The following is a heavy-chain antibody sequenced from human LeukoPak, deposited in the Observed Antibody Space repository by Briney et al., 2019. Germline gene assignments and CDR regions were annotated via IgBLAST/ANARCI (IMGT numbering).Heavy chain of an antibody. V-gene: IGHV1-69*13. CDR2: IIPIFGTA. CDR1: GGTFSSYA. J-gene: IGHJ4*02. D-gene: IGHD5-24*01. CDR3: ARDSGRHGYKKTRRKLDY. Sequence: SVKVSCKASGGTFSSYAISWVRQAPGQGLEWMGGIIPIFGTANYAQKFQGRVTITADESTSTAYMELSSLRSEDTAVYYCARDSGRHGYKKTRRKLDYWGQGTLVTVSS.